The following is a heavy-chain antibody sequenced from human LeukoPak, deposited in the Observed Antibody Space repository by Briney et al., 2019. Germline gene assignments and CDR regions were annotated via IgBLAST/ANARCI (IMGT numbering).Heavy chain of an antibody. CDR2: IYYSGST. V-gene: IGHV4-59*01. D-gene: IGHD6-13*01. Sequence: SETLSLTCTVSGGSISSYYWSWIRQPPGKGLEWIGYIYYSGSTNYNPSLKSRVTISVDTSKNQFSLKLSSVTAADTAVYYCASGAAAGTRMKYNWFDPWGQGTLVTVSS. J-gene: IGHJ5*02. CDR1: GGSISSYY. CDR3: ASGAAAGTRMKYNWFDP.